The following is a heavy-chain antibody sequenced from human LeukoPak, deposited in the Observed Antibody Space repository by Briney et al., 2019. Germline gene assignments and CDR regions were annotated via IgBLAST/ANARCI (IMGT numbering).Heavy chain of an antibody. Sequence: SETLSLTCTVSGGSISSYYWNCIRHPPGKGVEWIGYIYYSGSTNYNPSLKSRVAISVDTSKNQFSLKLSSVTAAHTAVYYCARVPHDGRPGGPLVWFDPWGQGTLVTVSS. CDR3: ARVPHDGRPGGPLVWFDP. D-gene: IGHD3-16*01. V-gene: IGHV4-59*01. CDR1: GGSISSYY. J-gene: IGHJ5*02. CDR2: IYYSGST.